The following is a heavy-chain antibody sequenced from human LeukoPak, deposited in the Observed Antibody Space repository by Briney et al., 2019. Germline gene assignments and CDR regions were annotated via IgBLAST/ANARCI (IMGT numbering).Heavy chain of an antibody. CDR2: INPNSGGT. CDR1: GYTFTGYY. D-gene: IGHD2-2*01. Sequence: ASVKVSCKASGYTFTGYYMHWVRQAPGQGLEWMGWINPNSGGTNYAQKFQGRVTMTRDTSISTAYMELSSLRSEDTAVYYCTTCLNGAGQPVAIYYYGMDVWGQGTTVTVSS. V-gene: IGHV1-2*02. CDR3: TTCLNGAGQPVAIYYYGMDV. J-gene: IGHJ6*02.